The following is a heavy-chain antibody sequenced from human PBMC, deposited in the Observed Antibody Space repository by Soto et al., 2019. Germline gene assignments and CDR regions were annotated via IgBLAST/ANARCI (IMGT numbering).Heavy chain of an antibody. D-gene: IGHD5-12*01. J-gene: IGHJ4*02. Sequence: QVQLVQSGAEVKKPGASVKVSCKASGYTFTGYYMHWVRQAPGQGLEWMGWINPNSGGTNYAQKFQGWVTMTRDTXSSTAYMELSRLRSDDTAVYYCARTRLPPGADYFDYWGQGTLVTVSS. V-gene: IGHV1-2*04. CDR1: GYTFTGYY. CDR3: ARTRLPPGADYFDY. CDR2: INPNSGGT.